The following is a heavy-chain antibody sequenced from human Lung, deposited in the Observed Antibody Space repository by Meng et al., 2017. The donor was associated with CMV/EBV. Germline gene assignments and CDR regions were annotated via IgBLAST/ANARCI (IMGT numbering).Heavy chain of an antibody. CDR2: INPNSGGT. V-gene: IGHV1-2*02. CDR3: ARDRTYRGYEVAS. D-gene: IGHD5-12*01. CDR1: GYTFTDYY. J-gene: IGHJ4*02. Sequence: ASXXVSCXASGYTFTDYYMHWVRQAPGQGLEWMGWINPNSGGTSYAQKVQGSVTMTRDTSISTAYMELSSLRSDDTAVYYCARDRTYRGYEVASWGQGTLVTVSS.